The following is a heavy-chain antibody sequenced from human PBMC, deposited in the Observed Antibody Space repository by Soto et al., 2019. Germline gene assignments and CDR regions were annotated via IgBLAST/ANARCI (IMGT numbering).Heavy chain of an antibody. CDR2: IYYSGST. Sequence: PSETLSLTCAVYGGSFSGYYWSWIRQPPGKGLEWIGYIYYSGSTNYNPSLKSRVTISVDTSKNQFSLKLSSVTAADTAVYYCARLNTVTSIDYWGQGTLVTVSS. CDR1: GGSFSGYY. CDR3: ARLNTVTSIDY. D-gene: IGHD4-17*01. J-gene: IGHJ4*02. V-gene: IGHV4-59*08.